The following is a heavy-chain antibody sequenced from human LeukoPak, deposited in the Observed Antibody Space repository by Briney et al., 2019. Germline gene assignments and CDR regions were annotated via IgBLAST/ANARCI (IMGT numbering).Heavy chain of an antibody. CDR2: IYHSGST. CDR1: GYSISSGYY. Sequence: SETLSLTCAASGYSISSGYYWGWIRQPPGKGLEWIGSIYHSGSTYYNPSLKSRVTISVDTSKNQFSLKLSSVTAADTAVYYCARDRGSYPRLGYFDYWGQGTLVTVSS. V-gene: IGHV4-38-2*02. J-gene: IGHJ4*02. D-gene: IGHD1-26*01. CDR3: ARDRGSYPRLGYFDY.